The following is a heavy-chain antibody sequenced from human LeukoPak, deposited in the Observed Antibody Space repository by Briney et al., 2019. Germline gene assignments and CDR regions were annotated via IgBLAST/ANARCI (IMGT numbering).Heavy chain of an antibody. D-gene: IGHD2-2*01. Sequence: GGSLRLSCAASGFTLSSYAMSWVRQGPGKGLEWVSAISVSGNTYHADSVKGRFTISRDNSKNTLYLQMNSLRAEDTAVYYCAKVSGYCSSTSCRNWFDPWGQGTLVTVSS. J-gene: IGHJ5*02. CDR3: AKVSGYCSSTSCRNWFDP. CDR2: ISVSGNT. V-gene: IGHV3-23*01. CDR1: GFTLSSYA.